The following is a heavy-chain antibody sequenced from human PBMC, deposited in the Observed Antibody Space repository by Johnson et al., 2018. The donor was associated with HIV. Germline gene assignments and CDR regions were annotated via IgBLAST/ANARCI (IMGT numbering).Heavy chain of an antibody. J-gene: IGHJ3*02. Sequence: EVQLVESGGGLVQPGRSLRLSCTASGFTFGDYAMSWVRQAPGKGLEWVGFIRSKAYGGTTEYAASVKGRFTISRDDSKSIAYLQMNSMKTEDTAVYYCTRVLGERYDAFDIWGQGTMVTVSS. CDR3: TRVLGERYDAFDI. CDR1: GFTFGDYA. D-gene: IGHD3-16*01. V-gene: IGHV3-49*04. CDR2: IRSKAYGGTT.